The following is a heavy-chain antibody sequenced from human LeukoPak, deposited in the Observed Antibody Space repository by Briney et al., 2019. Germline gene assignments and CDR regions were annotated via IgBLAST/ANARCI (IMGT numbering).Heavy chain of an antibody. CDR1: GFTFSSYA. V-gene: IGHV3-30*04. CDR3: ARDRDSSGWFEPFDY. D-gene: IGHD6-19*01. Sequence: PGRSLRLSCAASGFTFSSYAMHWVRQAPGKGLEWVAVISYDGSNKYYADSVEGRFTISRDNSKNTLYLQMNSLRAEDTAVYYCARDRDSSGWFEPFDYWGQGTLVTVSS. CDR2: ISYDGSNK. J-gene: IGHJ4*02.